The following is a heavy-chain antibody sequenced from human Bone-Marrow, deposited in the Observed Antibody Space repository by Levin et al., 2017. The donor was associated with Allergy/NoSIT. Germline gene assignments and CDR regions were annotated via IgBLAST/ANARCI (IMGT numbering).Heavy chain of an antibody. CDR3: ARNRIIVSGGNDYYYGMDV. J-gene: IGHJ6*02. D-gene: IGHD5/OR15-5a*01. CDR1: GGSVSSGTYY. V-gene: IGHV4-61*01. Sequence: KAGGSLRLSCSVSGGSVSSGTYYWSWIRRPPGKGLEWIGYINYRGGTKYNPSLKSRVTISVDTSKNEFSLKVTSVTAADTAVYYCARNRIIVSGGNDYYYGMDVWGQGTTVTVSS. CDR2: INYRGGT.